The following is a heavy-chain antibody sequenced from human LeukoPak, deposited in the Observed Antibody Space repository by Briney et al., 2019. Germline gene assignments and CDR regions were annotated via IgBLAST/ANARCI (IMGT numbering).Heavy chain of an antibody. V-gene: IGHV3-23*01. CDR3: AKSGLNRFDY. Sequence: GGSLRLSCETSGFTFNGMTWVRPAPGKGLEWVSTFSGSGGNTYYADSVKGRFTISRDNSKNTLYLQMNSLRAEDTAVYYCAKSGLNRFDYWGQGTLVTVSS. J-gene: IGHJ4*02. CDR2: FSGSGGNT. CDR1: GFTFNG. D-gene: IGHD2-15*01.